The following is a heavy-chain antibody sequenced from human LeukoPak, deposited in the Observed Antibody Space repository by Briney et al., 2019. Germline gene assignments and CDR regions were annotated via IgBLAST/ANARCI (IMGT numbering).Heavy chain of an antibody. CDR2: ISSGSSYT. V-gene: IGHV3-11*03. CDR3: ARRSTGSYSSSFDY. D-gene: IGHD6-13*01. CDR1: GFTFSDYY. J-gene: IGHJ4*02. Sequence: GGSLILSCAASGFTFSDYYMSWIRQAPGKGLEWVSYISSGSSYTSYADSVKGRFTISRDNAKNSLYLQMNSLRAEDTAVYYCARRSTGSYSSSFDYWGQGTLVTVSS.